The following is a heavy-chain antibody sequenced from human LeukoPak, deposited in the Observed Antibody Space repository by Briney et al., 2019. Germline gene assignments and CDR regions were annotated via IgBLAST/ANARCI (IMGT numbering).Heavy chain of an antibody. V-gene: IGHV4-34*01. CDR1: GGSFSGYY. Sequence: SETLSLTCAVYGGSFSGYYWSWIRQPPGKGLEWIGEINHSGSTNYNPSLKSRVTISVDTSKNQFSLKLSSVTAADTAVYYCAREKRSSSLWETRYNWFDPWGQGTLVTVSS. D-gene: IGHD6-13*01. J-gene: IGHJ5*02. CDR2: INHSGST. CDR3: AREKRSSSLWETRYNWFDP.